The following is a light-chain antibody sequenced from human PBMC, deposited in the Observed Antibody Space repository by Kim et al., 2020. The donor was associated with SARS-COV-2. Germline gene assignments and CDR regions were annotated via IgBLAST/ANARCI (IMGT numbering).Light chain of an antibody. CDR3: QQYGSSPLT. CDR1: QSVSSSY. J-gene: IGKJ4*01. Sequence: EIVLTQSPDTLSLSPGERATLSCMASQSVSSSYLAWYQQKPGQAPRLLIYGASSRATGIPDRFSGSGSGTDFTLTISRLEPEDFAVYYCQQYGSSPLTFGGGTKVDIK. V-gene: IGKV3-20*01. CDR2: GAS.